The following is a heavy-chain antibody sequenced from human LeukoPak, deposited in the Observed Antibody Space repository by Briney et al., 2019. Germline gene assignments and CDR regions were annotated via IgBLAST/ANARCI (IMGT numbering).Heavy chain of an antibody. CDR1: GGSISSYY. V-gene: IGHV4-59*08. CDR2: IYYSGST. D-gene: IGHD6-19*01. CDR3: ARRTHSSDWYSGIYYFDY. J-gene: IGHJ4*02. Sequence: ASETLSLTCTVSGGSISSYYWSWIRQPPGKGLEWIGYIYYSGSTNYNPSLKSRVTISVDTSKNQFSLKLSSVTAADTAVYYCARRTHSSDWYSGIYYFDYWGQGTLVTVSS.